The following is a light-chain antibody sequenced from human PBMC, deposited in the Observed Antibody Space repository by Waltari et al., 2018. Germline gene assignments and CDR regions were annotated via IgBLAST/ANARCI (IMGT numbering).Light chain of an antibody. Sequence: EIVMSQSPATLSVSPGERATLSCWASQSISSNLAWYQQKSGQAPRLLIFGAYTRATGIPARFSGSGSGTEFTLTISGLQSEDSAVYYCQQYNRWPPLTFGGGTKVEIK. V-gene: IGKV3D-15*01. CDR2: GAY. J-gene: IGKJ4*01. CDR1: QSISSN. CDR3: QQYNRWPPLT.